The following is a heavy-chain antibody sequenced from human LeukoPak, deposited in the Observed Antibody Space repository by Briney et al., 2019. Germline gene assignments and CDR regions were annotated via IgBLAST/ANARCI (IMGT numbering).Heavy chain of an antibody. CDR2: IYYSGST. D-gene: IGHD6-19*01. CDR3: ARDEEGAGSFDY. CDR1: GGSISSSSYY. V-gene: IGHV4-39*02. Sequence: SETLSLTCTVSGGSISSSSYYWGWIRQSPGTGLEWIGSIYYSGSTYYNPSLKSRVTISVDTSKNQFSLKLSSVTAADTAVYYCARDEEGAGSFDYWGQGTLVTVSS. J-gene: IGHJ4*02.